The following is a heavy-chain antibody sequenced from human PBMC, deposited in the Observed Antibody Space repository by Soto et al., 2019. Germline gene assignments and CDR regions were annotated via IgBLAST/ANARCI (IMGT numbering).Heavy chain of an antibody. J-gene: IGHJ6*02. CDR1: GCTFNSYG. CDR2: ISAYNGNT. V-gene: IGHV1-18*04. Sequence: GASVKVSCKASGCTFNSYGISWVRPAPGQGLEWMGWISAYNGNTNYAQKLQGRVTMTTDTSTSTAYMELRSLRSDDTAVYYCARLRFLEWLSPRNYGMDVWGQGTTVTVSS. CDR3: ARLRFLEWLSPRNYGMDV. D-gene: IGHD3-3*01.